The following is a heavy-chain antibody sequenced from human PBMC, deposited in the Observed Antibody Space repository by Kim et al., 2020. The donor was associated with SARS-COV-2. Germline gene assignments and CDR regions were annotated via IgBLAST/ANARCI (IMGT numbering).Heavy chain of an antibody. CDR2: IYHSGST. V-gene: IGHV4-4*02. D-gene: IGHD3-10*01. CDR1: GGSISSSNW. CDR3: AREGRYYYGSGSALDY. Sequence: SETLSLTCAVSGGSISSSNWWSWVRQPPGKGLEWIGEIYHSGSTNYNPSLKSRVTISVDKSKNQFSLKLSSVTAADTAVYYCAREGRYYYGSGSALDYWGQGTLVTVSS. J-gene: IGHJ4*02.